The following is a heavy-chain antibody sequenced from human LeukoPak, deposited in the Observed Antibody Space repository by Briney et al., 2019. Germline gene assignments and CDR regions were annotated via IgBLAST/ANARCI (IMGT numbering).Heavy chain of an antibody. CDR1: GGSFSGYY. CDR3: ARARYYYDSSGYLPAPPGKRAAFDI. V-gene: IGHV4-59*01. Sequence: IPSETLSLTCAVYGGSFSGYYWSWIRQPPGKGLEWIGYIYYSGSTSYNPSLKSRVTISVDTSKNQFSLKLSSVTAADTAVYYCARARYYYDSSGYLPAPPGKRAAFDIWGQGTMVTVSS. J-gene: IGHJ3*02. D-gene: IGHD3-22*01. CDR2: IYYSGST.